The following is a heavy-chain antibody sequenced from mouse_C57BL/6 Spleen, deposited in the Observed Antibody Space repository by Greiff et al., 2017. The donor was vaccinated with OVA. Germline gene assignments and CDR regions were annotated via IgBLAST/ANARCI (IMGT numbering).Heavy chain of an antibody. CDR3: ARGDYGSPFLAMDY. Sequence: QVQLQQPGAELVRPGSSVKLSCKASGYTFTSYWMHWVKQRPIQGLEWIGNIDPSDSDTHYNQKFKDKATLTVDKSSSTAYMQLSSLTSEDSAVYYCARGDYGSPFLAMDYWGQGTSVTVSS. V-gene: IGHV1-52*01. CDR1: GYTFTSYW. CDR2: IDPSDSDT. D-gene: IGHD1-1*01. J-gene: IGHJ4*01.